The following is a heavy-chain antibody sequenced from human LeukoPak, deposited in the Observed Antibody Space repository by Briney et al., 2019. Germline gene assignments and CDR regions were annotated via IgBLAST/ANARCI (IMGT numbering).Heavy chain of an antibody. D-gene: IGHD6-13*01. J-gene: IGHJ3*02. Sequence: KPSETLSLTCTVSGGSISSGSYYWSWIRQPAGKGLEWIGRIYTSGSTNYNPSLKSRVTISVDTSKNQFSLKLSSVTAADTAVYYYARDKPSWYPAGDGAFDIWGQGTMVTVSS. CDR1: GGSISSGSYY. CDR3: ARDKPSWYPAGDGAFDI. CDR2: IYTSGST. V-gene: IGHV4-61*02.